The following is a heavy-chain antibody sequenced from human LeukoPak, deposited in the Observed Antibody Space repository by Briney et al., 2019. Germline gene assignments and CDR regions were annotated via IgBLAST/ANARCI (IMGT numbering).Heavy chain of an antibody. Sequence: PGGSLRLSCAASGFTVSSNYMSWVRQAPGKGLEWVSVIYSGGGTYYADSVKGRFTISRDNSKNTLYLQMNSLRAEDTAVYFCARGPGGYSYIFDYWGQGTLVTVSS. CDR1: GFTVSSNY. D-gene: IGHD5-18*01. CDR2: IYSGGGT. J-gene: IGHJ4*02. CDR3: ARGPGGYSYIFDY. V-gene: IGHV3-53*01.